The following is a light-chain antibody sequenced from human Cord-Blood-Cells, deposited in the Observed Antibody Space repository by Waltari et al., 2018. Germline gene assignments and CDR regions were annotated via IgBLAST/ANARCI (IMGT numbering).Light chain of an antibody. J-gene: IGLJ3*02. CDR1: SSHIGRKT. CDR3: AAWDDSLNGWV. CDR2: SNN. V-gene: IGLV1-44*01. Sequence: QSVRTQPSSASGTPGQRVTISCSGSSSHIGRKTVNWYQPLPGTAPKLLIYSNNQRPSGDPDRFSGPKSGTSASLAISGLQSEDESDYYCAAWDDSLNGWVFGGGTKLTVL.